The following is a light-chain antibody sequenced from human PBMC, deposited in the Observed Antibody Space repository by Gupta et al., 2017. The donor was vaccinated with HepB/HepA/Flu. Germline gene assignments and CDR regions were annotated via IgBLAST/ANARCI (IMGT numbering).Light chain of an antibody. CDR1: QDISNN. Sequence: DLLLTQSPSSLSASAGDRVTITCQASQDISNNLNWFYQKPGEAPKLLVYGATKLDTGVSSRFRGGGSGREYSVTISSLQPEDIAIYYCQQFDNSPYTFGQGTKLEI. CDR3: QQFDNSPYT. CDR2: GAT. V-gene: IGKV1-33*01. J-gene: IGKJ2*01.